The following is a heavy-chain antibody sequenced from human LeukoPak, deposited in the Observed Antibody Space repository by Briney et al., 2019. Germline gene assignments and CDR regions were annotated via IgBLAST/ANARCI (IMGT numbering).Heavy chain of an antibody. Sequence: ASVKVSCKASGYTFTNHSINWVRQAPGQGLEYMGWINTNTGNPTYAQAFTGRIVFSLDTSVSTAYLQIRSLKAEDTAVYFCARRSMVQHMDVWGKGTTVIV. CDR1: GYTFTNHS. CDR3: ARRSMVQHMDV. D-gene: IGHD3-10*01. CDR2: INTNTGNP. V-gene: IGHV7-4-1*02. J-gene: IGHJ6*03.